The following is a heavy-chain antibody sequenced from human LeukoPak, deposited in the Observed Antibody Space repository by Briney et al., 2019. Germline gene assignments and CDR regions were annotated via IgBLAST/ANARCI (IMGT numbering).Heavy chain of an antibody. V-gene: IGHV3-21*01. D-gene: IGHD5-18*01. CDR3: AASTKHTAMVDY. J-gene: IGHJ4*02. CDR2: IGSSSSYI. CDR1: GFTFRGYS. Sequence: GGSLRLSCAACGFTFRGYSMNWVGQATGKGLEWVSSIGSSSSYIYYADSVKGRFTISRDNAKNSLHLQMNSLRAEDTAVYYCAASTKHTAMVDYWGQGTLVTVSS.